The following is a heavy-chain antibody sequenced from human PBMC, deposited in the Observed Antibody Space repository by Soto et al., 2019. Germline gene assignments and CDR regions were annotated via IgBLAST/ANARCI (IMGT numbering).Heavy chain of an antibody. J-gene: IGHJ4*02. D-gene: IGHD4-17*01. Sequence: EVQLVESGGGLVQPGGSLRLSCAASGFTFSSYWMHWVRQAPGKGLVWVSRINSDGRSTTYADFVKGRFTISRDNAKNTLYLQMNSLRAADTAVYYCARDPDSGGSIPHGNYWGQGTLVAVGS. V-gene: IGHV3-74*03. CDR1: GFTFSSYW. CDR3: ARDPDSGGSIPHGNY. CDR2: INSDGRST.